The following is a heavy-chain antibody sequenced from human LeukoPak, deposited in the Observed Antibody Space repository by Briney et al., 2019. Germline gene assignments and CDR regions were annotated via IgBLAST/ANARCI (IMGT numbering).Heavy chain of an antibody. CDR2: INPNRGDT. CDR3: ARDLGHSHSGVWQKYFDY. V-gene: IGHV1-2*06. J-gene: IGHJ4*02. CDR1: GYTFTDYY. Sequence: GASVKVSCKASGYTFTDYYLHWVRQAPGQGLEWMGRINPNRGDTNYAQKFQGRVTVTKDTSMRTVYMELSRLRSDDTAVYYCARDLGHSHSGVWQKYFDYWGQGALVTVSS. D-gene: IGHD5-12*01.